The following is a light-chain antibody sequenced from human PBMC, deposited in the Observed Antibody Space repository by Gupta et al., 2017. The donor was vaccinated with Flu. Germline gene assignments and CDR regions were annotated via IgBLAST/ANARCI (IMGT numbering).Light chain of an antibody. V-gene: IGLV2-23*01. CDR2: EGS. CDR3: CSYAGGSTFYV. J-gene: IGLJ1*01. CDR1: SSDVGSYNF. Sequence: QSALTQPASVSGSPGPSITISCTGTSSDVGSYNFVSWYQHHPGKAPKLMIYEGSKRPSGVSNRFSGSKSGNTASLTISGLQAEDEADYYCCSYAGGSTFYVFATGTKVTVL.